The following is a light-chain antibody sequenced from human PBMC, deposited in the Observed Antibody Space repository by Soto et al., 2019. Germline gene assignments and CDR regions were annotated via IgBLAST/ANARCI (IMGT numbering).Light chain of an antibody. J-gene: IGKJ5*01. CDR2: GAS. CDR1: QSVSSN. V-gene: IGKV3-20*01. CDR3: QLPAGPPIT. Sequence: RLSPATLCVSPGERATLSCRASQSVSSNLAWYQQKPGQTPRLLVYGASSRATGIPDRFSGSGSGTDFTLTISRLEPEDFAVYYCQLPAGPPITFAQGTRLEIK.